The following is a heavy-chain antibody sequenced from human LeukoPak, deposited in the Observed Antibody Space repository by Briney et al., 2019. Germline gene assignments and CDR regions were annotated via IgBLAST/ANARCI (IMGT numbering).Heavy chain of an antibody. CDR3: AKTRPLDSSSWSHGDY. CDR1: GFTFSSYA. D-gene: IGHD6-13*01. CDR2: TSGSGDST. Sequence: GGSLRLSCAASGFTFSSYAMSWVRQAPGKGLEWVSATSGSGDSTYYGDSVKGRFTISRDNSKNTLYLQMNSLRAEDTAVYYCAKTRPLDSSSWSHGDYWGQGTLVTVSS. V-gene: IGHV3-23*01. J-gene: IGHJ4*02.